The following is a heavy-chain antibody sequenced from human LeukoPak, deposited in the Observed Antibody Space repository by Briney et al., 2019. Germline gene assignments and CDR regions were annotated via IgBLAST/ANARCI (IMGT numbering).Heavy chain of an antibody. J-gene: IGHJ6*03. CDR3: ARAYYYYYYMGV. Sequence: PSETLSLTCTVSGGSISSSSYYWGWIRQPPGKGLEWIGSIYYSGSTYYNPSLKSRVTISVDTSKSQFSLKLSSVTAADTAVYYCARAYYYYYYMGVWGKGTTVTISS. CDR1: GGSISSSSYY. V-gene: IGHV4-39*01. CDR2: IYYSGST.